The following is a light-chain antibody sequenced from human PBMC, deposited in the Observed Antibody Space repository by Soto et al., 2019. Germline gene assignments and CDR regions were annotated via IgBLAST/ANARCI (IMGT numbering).Light chain of an antibody. CDR1: NSNIGSNP. CDR3: AAWDDSLNGWV. V-gene: IGLV1-44*01. J-gene: IGLJ2*01. CDR2: STN. Sequence: QLVLTQPPSASGTPGQRITISCSGSNSNIGSNPINWYQQLPGTAPKLLIYSTNQRPSGVPDRFSGSKSGTSASLAISGLDSEHEADYYCAAWDDSLNGWVFGGGTKVTVL.